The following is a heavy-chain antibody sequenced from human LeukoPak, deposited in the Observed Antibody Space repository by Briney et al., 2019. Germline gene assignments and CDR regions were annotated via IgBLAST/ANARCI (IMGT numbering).Heavy chain of an antibody. CDR2: INTNSGSP. CDR3: ARDRWSPQY. Sequence: GASVKVSCKASGYTFTTYGINWVRQAPGQGLEWMGRINTNSGSPTYAQGFTGRFVFSLDTSVNTAYMQITSLKAEDTAVYYCARDRWSPQYWGQGTLVTVSP. J-gene: IGHJ4*02. V-gene: IGHV7-4-1*02. D-gene: IGHD4-23*01. CDR1: GYTFTTYG.